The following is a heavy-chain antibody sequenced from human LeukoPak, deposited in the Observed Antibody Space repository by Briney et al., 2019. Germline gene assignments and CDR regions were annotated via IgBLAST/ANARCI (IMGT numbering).Heavy chain of an antibody. CDR1: GGTFSSYA. CDR3: ASKGVGCSSTSCYIRGNYYYYYMDV. Sequence: SVKVSCKASGGTFSSYAISWVRQAPGQGLEWMGGIIPIFGTANYAQKFQGRVTITADESTSTAYMELSGLRSEDTAVYYCASKGVGCSSTSCYIRGNYYYYYMDVWGKGTTVTVSS. J-gene: IGHJ6*03. CDR2: IIPIFGTA. D-gene: IGHD2-2*02. V-gene: IGHV1-69*13.